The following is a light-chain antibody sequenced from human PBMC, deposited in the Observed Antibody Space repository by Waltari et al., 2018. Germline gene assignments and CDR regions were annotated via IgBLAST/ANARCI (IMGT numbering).Light chain of an antibody. V-gene: IGLV1-51*01. CDR2: DNN. Sequence: QSVLTQPPSVSAAPGQKVTISCSGSSSNIGNNYVSWYQQLPGPAPKLLIYDNNKRPSGIPDRFSGSKSGTSATLGITGLQTGDEADYYCGTWDSSLRGVFGGGTKLTVL. CDR3: GTWDSSLRGV. CDR1: SSNIGNNY. J-gene: IGLJ2*01.